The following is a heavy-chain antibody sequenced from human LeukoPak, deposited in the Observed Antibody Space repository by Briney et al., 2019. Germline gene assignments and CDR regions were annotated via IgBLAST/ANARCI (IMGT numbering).Heavy chain of an antibody. D-gene: IGHD6-13*01. J-gene: IGHJ6*03. Sequence: ASVKVSCKASGYTFTSYGISWVRQAPGQGLEWMGWISAYNGNTNYAQKLQGRVTMTTDTSTSTAYMELRSLRSDDTAVYYCARTRKGQAAVGTDHYYYYMDVWGKGTAVTVSS. CDR2: ISAYNGNT. CDR3: ARTRKGQAAVGTDHYYYYMDV. V-gene: IGHV1-18*01. CDR1: GYTFTSYG.